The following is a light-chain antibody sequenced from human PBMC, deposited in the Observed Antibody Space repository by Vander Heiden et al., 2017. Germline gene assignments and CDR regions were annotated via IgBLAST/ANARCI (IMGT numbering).Light chain of an antibody. CDR1: QSILYSSNNKNY. CDR2: WAS. J-gene: IGKJ2*01. CDR3: QQYYSTPYT. V-gene: IGKV4-1*01. Sequence: HSPHSLPLSLVARSPFHFHSCQSILYSSNNKNYLAWYQQKPGQPPKLLIYWASTRESGVPDRFSGSGSGTDFTLTISSLQAGDVAVYYCQQYYSTPYTFGQGTKLEIK.